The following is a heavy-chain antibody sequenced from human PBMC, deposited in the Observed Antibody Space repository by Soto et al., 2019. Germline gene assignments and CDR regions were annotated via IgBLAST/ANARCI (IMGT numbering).Heavy chain of an antibody. V-gene: IGHV4-4*07. J-gene: IGHJ6*02. CDR2: ISASGTT. CDR1: GGSMNIHY. D-gene: IGHD1-26*01. CDR3: AKEGLRWDAGAMDD. Sequence: QVQLQESGPRLVKPSETLSISCTVSGGSMNIHYWTWIRQPAGKGLEWVGRISASGTTNYNPSLKSRLAMSMDTSRNIFSLSLISITAADSAVYYCAKEGLRWDAGAMDDWGQGTTVTVS.